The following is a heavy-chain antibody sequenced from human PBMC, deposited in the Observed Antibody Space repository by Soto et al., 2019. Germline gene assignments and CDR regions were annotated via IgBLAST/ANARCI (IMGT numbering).Heavy chain of an antibody. V-gene: IGHV4-59*08. D-gene: IGHD4-17*01. J-gene: IGHJ5*02. Sequence: SETLSLTCTVSGGSISSYYWSWIRQPPGKGLEWIGYIYYSGSTNYNPSLKSRVTISVDTSKNQFSLKLSSVTAADTAVYYCARAYGDYSGWFDPWGQGTLVTVSS. CDR1: GGSISSYY. CDR2: IYYSGST. CDR3: ARAYGDYSGWFDP.